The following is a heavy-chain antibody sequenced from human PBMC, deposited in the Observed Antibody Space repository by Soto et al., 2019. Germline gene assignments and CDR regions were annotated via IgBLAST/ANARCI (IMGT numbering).Heavy chain of an antibody. J-gene: IGHJ6*02. D-gene: IGHD3-22*01. CDR1: GYTFTSYG. Sequence: VASVKVSCKASGYTFTSYGISWVRQAPGQGLEWMGWISAYNGNTNYAQKLQGRVTMTTDTSTSTAYMELRSLRSDDTAVYYCARDRDYYDSSGYRPLGAIRYYYGMDVWGQGTTVTVSS. CDR2: ISAYNGNT. V-gene: IGHV1-18*01. CDR3: ARDRDYYDSSGYRPLGAIRYYYGMDV.